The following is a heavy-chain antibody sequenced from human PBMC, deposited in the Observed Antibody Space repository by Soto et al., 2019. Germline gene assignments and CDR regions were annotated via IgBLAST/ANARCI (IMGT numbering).Heavy chain of an antibody. CDR1: GFTFSSSG. CDR2: IWYDGSNK. J-gene: IGHJ5*01. CDR3: ARGGASPDS. Sequence: GGSVRLSCAASGFTFSSSGMHWVRQAPGKGLEWVAVIWYDGSNKYYADSVKGRFTISRDNSKNTLYLQMNSLVVEDTAMYYCARGGASPDSWGQGTLVTVSS. V-gene: IGHV3-33*01.